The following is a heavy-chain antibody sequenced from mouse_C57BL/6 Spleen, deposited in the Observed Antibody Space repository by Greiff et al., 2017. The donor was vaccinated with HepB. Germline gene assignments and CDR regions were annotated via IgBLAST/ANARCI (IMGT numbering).Heavy chain of an antibody. D-gene: IGHD1-1*01. CDR1: GYSITSGYD. V-gene: IGHV3-1*01. Sequence: VQLQQSGPGMVKPSQSLSLTCTVTGYSITSGYDWHWIRHFPGNKLEWMGYISYSGSTNYNPSLKSRISITHDTSKNHFFLKLNSVTTEDTATYYCARGDYYGSSYVGPYFDVWGTGTTVTVSS. CDR2: ISYSGST. CDR3: ARGDYYGSSYVGPYFDV. J-gene: IGHJ1*03.